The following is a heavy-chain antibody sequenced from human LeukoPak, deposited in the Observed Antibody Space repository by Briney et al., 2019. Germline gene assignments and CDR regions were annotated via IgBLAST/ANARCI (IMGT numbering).Heavy chain of an antibody. D-gene: IGHD3-22*01. V-gene: IGHV4-59*01. J-gene: IGHJ4*02. Sequence: SETLSLTCTVSGGSISSYYWSWIRQPPGKGLEWIGYIYYTGSTNYNPSLGGRVTISVDTSKNQFSLLLSSVTAADTAMYYCARADGSGYYFDYWGPGTLVTVSS. CDR2: IYYTGST. CDR1: GGSISSYY. CDR3: ARADGSGYYFDY.